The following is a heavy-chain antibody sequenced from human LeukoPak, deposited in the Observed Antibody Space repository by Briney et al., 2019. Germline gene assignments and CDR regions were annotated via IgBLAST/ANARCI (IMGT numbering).Heavy chain of an antibody. Sequence: EGSLRLSCAASGFTFSSYSMNWVRQAPGKGLEWVSSISSSSSYIYYADSVKGRFTISRDNSNKMLYLQMNTLRSEDTAVYYCASDSMTVGLDFWGQGTLVTVSS. J-gene: IGHJ4*02. D-gene: IGHD3-22*01. V-gene: IGHV3-21*01. CDR3: ASDSMTVGLDF. CDR2: ISSSSSYI. CDR1: GFTFSSYS.